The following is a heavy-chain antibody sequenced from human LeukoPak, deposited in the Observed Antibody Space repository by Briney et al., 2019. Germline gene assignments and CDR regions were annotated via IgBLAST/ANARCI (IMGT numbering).Heavy chain of an antibody. CDR3: VRDLGFGALDY. V-gene: IGHV1-18*01. CDR2: ISGYNDNA. CDR1: GYTFTSYG. Sequence: GASVKVSCKASGYTFTSYGISWVRQAPGQGLEWMGWISGYNDNAKYAQKVLGRVTMTTDTSTSTAYMEVRSLRSDDTAVYYCVRDLGFGALDYWGQGTPVIVYS. J-gene: IGHJ4*02. D-gene: IGHD4/OR15-4a*01.